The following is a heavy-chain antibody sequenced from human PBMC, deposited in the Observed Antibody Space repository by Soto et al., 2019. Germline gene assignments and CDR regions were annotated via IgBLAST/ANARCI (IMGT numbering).Heavy chain of an antibody. D-gene: IGHD2-8*01. CDR3: ARLIGDSWLDS. V-gene: IGHV3-33*01. Sequence: GGSLRLSCAASGFTFSSYGMHWVRQAPGKGLEWVAVIWYDGSNKYYADSVKGRFTINPDTSNNHLSLQLDSVTPDDTAVYYCARLIGDSWLDSWGQGTLVTVSS. J-gene: IGHJ5*01. CDR1: GFTFSSYG. CDR2: IWYDGSNK.